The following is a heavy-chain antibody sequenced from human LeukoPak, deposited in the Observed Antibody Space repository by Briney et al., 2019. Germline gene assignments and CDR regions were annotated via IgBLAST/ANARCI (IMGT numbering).Heavy chain of an antibody. CDR3: ARDVDYSNYGV. CDR1: GGTFSSYA. D-gene: IGHD4-11*01. J-gene: IGHJ4*02. V-gene: IGHV1-69*04. Sequence: SVKVSCKASGGTFSSYAISWVRQAPGQGLEWMGRIIPILGIANYAQKFQGRVTITADKSTSTAYMELSSLRSEDTAAYYCARDVDYSNYGVWGQGTLVTVSS. CDR2: IIPILGIA.